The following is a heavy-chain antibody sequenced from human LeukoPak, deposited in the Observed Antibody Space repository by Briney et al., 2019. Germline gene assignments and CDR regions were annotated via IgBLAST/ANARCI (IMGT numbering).Heavy chain of an antibody. J-gene: IGHJ3*02. Sequence: PVKVSRKASGGTFSSYAISWVRQAPGQGLEWMGGIIPIFGTANYAQKFQGRVTITTDESTSTAYMELSSLRSEDTAVYYCASNPHCGGDCHTNDAFDIWGQGTMVTVSS. V-gene: IGHV1-69*05. CDR3: ASNPHCGGDCHTNDAFDI. CDR1: GGTFSSYA. D-gene: IGHD2-21*02. CDR2: IIPIFGTA.